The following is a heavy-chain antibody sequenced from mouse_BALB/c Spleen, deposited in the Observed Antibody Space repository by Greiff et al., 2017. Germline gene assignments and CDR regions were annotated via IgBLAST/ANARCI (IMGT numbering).Heavy chain of an antibody. CDR1: GFTFTDYY. Sequence: EVMLVESGGGLVQPGGSLRLSCATSGFTFTDYYMSWVRQPPGKALEWLGFIRNKANGYTTEYSASVKGRFTISRDNSQSILYLQMNTLRAEDSATDYCARRSCGQYFDVWGAGTTVTVSS. V-gene: IGHV7-3*02. J-gene: IGHJ1*01. CDR2: IRNKANGYTT. CDR3: ARRSCGQYFDV.